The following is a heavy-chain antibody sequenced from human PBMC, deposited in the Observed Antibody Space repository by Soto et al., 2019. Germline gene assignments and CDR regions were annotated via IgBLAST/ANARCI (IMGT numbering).Heavy chain of an antibody. D-gene: IGHD5-12*01. CDR2: ISSSSSYI. J-gene: IGHJ4*02. Sequence: GGSLSLSCAASGFTFSSYSMNWVRQAPGKGLEWVSSISSSSSYIYYADSVKGRFTISRDNAKNSLYLQMNSLRAEDTAVYYCAREGRGSGYDKTPPPIDYWGQGTLVTVSS. CDR3: AREGRGSGYDKTPPPIDY. V-gene: IGHV3-21*01. CDR1: GFTFSSYS.